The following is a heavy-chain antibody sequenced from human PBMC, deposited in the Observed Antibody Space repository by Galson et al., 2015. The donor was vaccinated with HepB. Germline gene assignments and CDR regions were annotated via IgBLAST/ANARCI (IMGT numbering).Heavy chain of an antibody. Sequence: QSGAEVKKPGESLKISCKGSGYSFTSYWIGWVRQMPGKGLEWMGIIYPGDSDTRYSPSFQGQVTISADKSISTAYLQWSSLKASDTAMYYCARHGTYYDFWSGYGTPSHAFDIWGQGTMVTVSS. CDR2: IYPGDSDT. CDR3: ARHGTYYDFWSGYGTPSHAFDI. J-gene: IGHJ3*02. D-gene: IGHD3-3*01. V-gene: IGHV5-51*01. CDR1: GYSFTSYW.